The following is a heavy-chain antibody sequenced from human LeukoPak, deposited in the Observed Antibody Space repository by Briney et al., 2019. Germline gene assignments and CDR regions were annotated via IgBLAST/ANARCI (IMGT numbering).Heavy chain of an antibody. V-gene: IGHV1-46*01. CDR3: ARAPRNSSGWYGDAFDI. D-gene: IGHD6-19*01. J-gene: IGHJ3*02. CDR1: GYTFTSYY. CDR2: TNPSGGST. Sequence: ASVKVSCKASGYTFTSYYMHWVRQAPGQGLEWRGITNPSGGSTSYAQKFQGRVTMTRDTSTSTVYMELSSLRSEDTAVYYCARAPRNSSGWYGDAFDIWGQGTMVTVSS.